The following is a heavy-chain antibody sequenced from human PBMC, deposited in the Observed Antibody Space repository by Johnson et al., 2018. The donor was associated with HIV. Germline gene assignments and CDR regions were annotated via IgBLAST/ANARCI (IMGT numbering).Heavy chain of an antibody. V-gene: IGHV3-48*04. CDR2: ISSSGGTI. CDR3: AREFGDLRAFDI. J-gene: IGHJ3*02. CDR1: GFTFDDYG. Sequence: VQLVESGGGVARPGGSLRLSCEASGFTFDDYGMTWVRQPPVKGLEWVSYISSSGGTIYYADSVKGRFSISRDNAKNSLYLQMNSLRAEDTAVYYCAREFGDLRAFDIWGQGTMVTVSS. D-gene: IGHD3-16*01.